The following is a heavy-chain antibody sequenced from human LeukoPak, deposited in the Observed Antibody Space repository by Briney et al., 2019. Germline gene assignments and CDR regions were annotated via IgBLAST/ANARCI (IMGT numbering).Heavy chain of an antibody. D-gene: IGHD2-2*01. V-gene: IGHV4-4*07. CDR3: ARDRSVVPTPSDAFDI. CDR1: GDSISSYF. Sequence: SETLSLTCTVSGDSISSYFWSWIRQPAGKELEWIGRIYTSGSTDYNPSLKSRVTMSVDTSKNQFSLKLSSVTAADTAVYYCARDRSVVPTPSDAFDIWGQGTMVTVSS. J-gene: IGHJ3*02. CDR2: IYTSGST.